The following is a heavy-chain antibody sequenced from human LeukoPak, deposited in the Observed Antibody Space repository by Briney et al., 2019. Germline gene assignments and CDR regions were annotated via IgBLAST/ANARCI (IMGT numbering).Heavy chain of an antibody. CDR1: GYTFTSYD. CDR2: MNPNSGNT. J-gene: IGHJ3*02. CDR3: ARGRWAVASDAFDI. D-gene: IGHD6-19*01. V-gene: IGHV1-8*03. Sequence: ASVKVSCKASGYTFTSYDINWVRQATGQGLEWMGWMNPNSGNTGYAQKFQGGVTITRNTSISTAYMELSSLRSEDTAVYYCARGRWAVASDAFDIWGQGTMVTVSS.